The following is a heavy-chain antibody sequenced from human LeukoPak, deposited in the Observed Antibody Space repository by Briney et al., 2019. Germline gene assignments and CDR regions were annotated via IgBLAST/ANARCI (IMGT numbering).Heavy chain of an antibody. Sequence: GGSLRLSCAASGFTFSSYWMHWVRQAPGKGLVWVSRINSDGSSTSYADSVKGRFTISRDNAKNTLYLQMNSLRAEDTALYYCAKDADDYGGFYYYFDYWGQGTLVTVSS. CDR3: AKDADDYGGFYYYFDY. J-gene: IGHJ4*02. CDR2: INSDGSST. D-gene: IGHD4-23*01. V-gene: IGHV3-74*01. CDR1: GFTFSSYW.